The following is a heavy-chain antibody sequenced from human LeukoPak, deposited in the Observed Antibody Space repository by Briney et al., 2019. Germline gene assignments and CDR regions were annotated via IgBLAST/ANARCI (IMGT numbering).Heavy chain of an antibody. V-gene: IGHV3-23*01. CDR1: GFTFSSYA. CDR2: ISGSGGST. Sequence: PGGSLRLSCAASGFTFSSYAMSWVRQAPGKGLEWVSAISGSGGSTYSADSVKGRFTVSRDNSKNTLYLQMNSLRAEDTAVYYCTKDRGGYSPINWSDPWGQGTLVTVSS. CDR3: TKDRGGYSPINWSDP. D-gene: IGHD5-18*01. J-gene: IGHJ5*02.